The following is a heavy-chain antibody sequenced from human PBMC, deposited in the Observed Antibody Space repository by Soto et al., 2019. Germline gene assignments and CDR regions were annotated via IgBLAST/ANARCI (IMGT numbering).Heavy chain of an antibody. J-gene: IGHJ6*02. Sequence: GASVKVSCKASGYTFTSYGISWVRQAPGQGLEWMGWISAYNGNTNYAQKLQGRVTMTTDTSTSTAYMELRSLRSDDTAVYYCARGGGVDIVATIRNYYYGMDVWGQGTTVTVS. CDR3: ARGGGVDIVATIRNYYYGMDV. CDR2: ISAYNGNT. D-gene: IGHD5-12*01. CDR1: GYTFTSYG. V-gene: IGHV1-18*01.